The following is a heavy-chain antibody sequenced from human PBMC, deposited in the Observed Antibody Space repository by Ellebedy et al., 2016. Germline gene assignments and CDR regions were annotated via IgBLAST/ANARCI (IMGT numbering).Heavy chain of an antibody. V-gene: IGHV3-30-3*01. D-gene: IGHD3-9*01. J-gene: IGHJ4*02. Sequence: GESLKISCAASGFTFSSYAMHWVRQAPGKGLEWVAVISYDGSNKYYADSVKGRFTISRDNSKNTLYLQMNSLRAEDTAVYYCARGVLRYFDWLLFRFDGWGQGTLVTVSS. CDR3: ARGVLRYFDWLLFRFDG. CDR1: GFTFSSYA. CDR2: ISYDGSNK.